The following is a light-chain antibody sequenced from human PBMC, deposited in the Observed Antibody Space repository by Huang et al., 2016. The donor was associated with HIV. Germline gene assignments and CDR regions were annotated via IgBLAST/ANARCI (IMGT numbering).Light chain of an antibody. CDR2: CAA. CDR1: CIVSIAS. Sequence: VLTQSPGHLSLSPGEGTTRSGRYCCIVSIASLAWYQQKPSPDPRLVRYCAATRATGIPDRFSGGGSWTDFTLTISRLEPEDFAVYYCQLYGSSPPYVFGQGTKVEIK. CDR3: QLYGSSPPYV. J-gene: IGKJ2*01. V-gene: IGKV3-20*01.